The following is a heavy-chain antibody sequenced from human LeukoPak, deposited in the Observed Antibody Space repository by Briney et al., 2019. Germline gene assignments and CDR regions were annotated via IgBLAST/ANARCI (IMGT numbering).Heavy chain of an antibody. V-gene: IGHV1-69*04. CDR3: ARGGYSYGYYE. Sequence: ASVKVSCKASGGTFSSYAISWVRQAPGQGLEWMGRIIPILGIANYAQKFQGRVTITADKSTSTAYMELSSLRSEDTAVYYCARGGYSYGYYEWGQGTLVTVSS. CDR1: GGTFSSYA. J-gene: IGHJ4*02. D-gene: IGHD5-18*01. CDR2: IIPILGIA.